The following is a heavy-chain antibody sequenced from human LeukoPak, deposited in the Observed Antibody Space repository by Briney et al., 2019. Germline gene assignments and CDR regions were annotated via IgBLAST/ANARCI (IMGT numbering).Heavy chain of an antibody. CDR2: ISSNGGST. CDR3: VTLGLASPSDY. D-gene: IGHD3/OR15-3a*01. J-gene: IGHJ4*02. V-gene: IGHV3-64D*09. CDR1: GFTFSTYA. Sequence: GRSLRLSCSASGFTFSTYAAHWVRQAPGKGLEYVSAISSNGGSTYYADSVRGRFTISRDNSKNTLYLQMTSLRTEDTAVYYCVTLGLASPSDYWGQGTLVTVSS.